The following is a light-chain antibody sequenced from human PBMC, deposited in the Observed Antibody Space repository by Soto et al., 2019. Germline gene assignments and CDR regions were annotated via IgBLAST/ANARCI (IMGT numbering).Light chain of an antibody. CDR3: QQYGSSPFP. CDR1: QSVSSSY. V-gene: IGKV3-20*01. Sequence: EIVLTQSPGTLSLSPGERATLSCRASQSVSSSYLAWYQQKPGQAPRLLIYGPSRRATGIPDGFSGSGSGTDFTLTISRLEPEDFAVYYCQQYGSSPFPFGQGTKVDIK. CDR2: GPS. J-gene: IGKJ1*01.